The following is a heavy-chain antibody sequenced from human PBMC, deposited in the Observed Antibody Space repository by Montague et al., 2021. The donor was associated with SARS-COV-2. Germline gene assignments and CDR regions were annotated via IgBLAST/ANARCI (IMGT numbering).Heavy chain of an antibody. J-gene: IGHJ5*02. V-gene: IGHV4-34*01. CDR1: GGSFSNYY. Sequence: SETLSLTCAVYGGSFSNYYWSWIRQPPGRGLEWIGEINHSGSTNXNPSPKSRVTISVDTSKNQFSLKLSSVTAADTAVYYCARGGTATTFFAPKRTRRYNWFDPWGQGTLVTVSS. D-gene: IGHD3-3*01. CDR2: INHSGST. CDR3: ARGGTATTFFAPKRTRRYNWFDP.